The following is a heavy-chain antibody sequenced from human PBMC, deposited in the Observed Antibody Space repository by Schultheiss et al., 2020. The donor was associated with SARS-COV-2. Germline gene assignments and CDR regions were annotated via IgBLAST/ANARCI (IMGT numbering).Heavy chain of an antibody. J-gene: IGHJ5*02. CDR3: ARGSEGFDP. Sequence: SETLSLTCAVSAGSFSDYYWGWIRQPPGKGLQWIGEINHSGSTNYNPSLKSRVTISVDTSKYQFSLKLNSVTAADTAVYYCARGSEGFDPWGQGTLVTVSS. CDR2: INHSGST. V-gene: IGHV4-34*01. CDR1: AGSFSDYY.